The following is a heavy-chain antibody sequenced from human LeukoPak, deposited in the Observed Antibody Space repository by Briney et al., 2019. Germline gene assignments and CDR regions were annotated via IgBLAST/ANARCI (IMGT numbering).Heavy chain of an antibody. CDR3: ARAGGQYYDFWSGYQPSNWFDP. J-gene: IGHJ5*02. CDR1: GGTFSSYA. CDR2: INPNSGGT. V-gene: IGHV1-2*02. D-gene: IGHD3-3*01. Sequence: ASVKVSCKASGGTFSSYAISWVRQAPGQGLEWMGWINPNSGGTNYAQKFQGRVTMTRDTSISTAYMELSRLRSDDTAVYYCARAGGQYYDFWSGYQPSNWFDPWGQGTLVTVSS.